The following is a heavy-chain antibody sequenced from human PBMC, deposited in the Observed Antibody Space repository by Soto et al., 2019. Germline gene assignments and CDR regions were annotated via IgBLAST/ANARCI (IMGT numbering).Heavy chain of an antibody. Sequence: QVQLQESGPGLVKPSETLSLTCTVSGGSISSYYWSWIRQPPGKGLEWIGYIYDSGSTNYNPSLKSRATISVDTSKNQFSLRLSSVTAADTAVYYCARRYGSCFDIWGQGTMGTVSS. D-gene: IGHD3-10*01. CDR2: IYDSGST. V-gene: IGHV4-59*08. CDR3: ARRYGSCFDI. J-gene: IGHJ3*02. CDR1: GGSISSYY.